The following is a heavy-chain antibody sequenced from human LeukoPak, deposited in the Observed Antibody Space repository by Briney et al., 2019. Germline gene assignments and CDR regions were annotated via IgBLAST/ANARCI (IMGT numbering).Heavy chain of an antibody. Sequence: GGSLRLSCVASGFTFSTYWMSSVRQAPGKGLGGVANIKQDGSEKYYADSVKGRFTISRDKANNSLYLQMNSLRAEDTAVYYCARRREQVSFISRRKDQSFDYWGQGTLVTVSS. CDR3: ARRREQVSFISRRKDQSFDY. V-gene: IGHV3-7*01. CDR1: GFTFSTYW. CDR2: IKQDGSEK. J-gene: IGHJ4*02. D-gene: IGHD1-14*01.